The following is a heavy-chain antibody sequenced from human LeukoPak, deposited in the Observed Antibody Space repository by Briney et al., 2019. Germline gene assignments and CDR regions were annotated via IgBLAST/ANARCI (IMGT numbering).Heavy chain of an antibody. Sequence: ASVRVSCKASGYTFNTYDINWVRQATGQGLEWMGWMNPNSGNTGYAQKFQGRVTMTRNTSISTAYMELSSLRSEDTAVYYCARAPRTVAAAGTIDYYFDYWGQGTLVTVSS. V-gene: IGHV1-8*02. CDR2: MNPNSGNT. CDR1: GYTFNTYD. CDR3: ARAPRTVAAAGTIDYYFDY. D-gene: IGHD6-13*01. J-gene: IGHJ4*02.